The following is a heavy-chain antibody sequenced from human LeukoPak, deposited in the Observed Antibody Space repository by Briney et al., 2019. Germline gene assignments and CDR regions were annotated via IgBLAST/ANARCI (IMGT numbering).Heavy chain of an antibody. CDR3: ARGEGQRQLVHIH. V-gene: IGHV4-34*01. Sequence: SETLSLTCAVYGGSFSGYYYTWIRQPPGKGLEWIGEINHSGSTTYNPSLNSRVNILVDTSENQFSLKLRSVTAADTAVYYCARGEGQRQLVHIHWGQGTLVTVSS. CDR2: INHSGST. J-gene: IGHJ4*02. CDR1: GGSFSGYY. D-gene: IGHD6-13*01.